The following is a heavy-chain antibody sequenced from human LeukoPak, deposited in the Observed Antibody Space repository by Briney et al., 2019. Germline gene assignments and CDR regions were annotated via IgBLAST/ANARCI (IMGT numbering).Heavy chain of an antibody. D-gene: IGHD3-10*01. CDR1: GFTVSSNY. CDR2: IYSGGNT. V-gene: IGHV3-66*01. CDR3: ARDPSGNGHVFDV. Sequence: GGSLRLSCVASGFTVSSNYMRWVRQAPGKGLEWVSVIYSGGNTYYADSVKDRITISRDDSKNTLYLQMNSLRAEDTAVYYCARDPSGNGHVFDVWGQGTMVTVSS. J-gene: IGHJ3*01.